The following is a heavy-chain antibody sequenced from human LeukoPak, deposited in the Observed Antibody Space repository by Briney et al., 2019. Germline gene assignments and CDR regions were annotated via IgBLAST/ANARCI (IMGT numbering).Heavy chain of an antibody. CDR3: ARDRPYYDFWSGYYDF. Sequence: GRSLRLSCAASGFTFDDYAMHWVRQAPGKGLEWVSSISSGSSYIYYADSVKGRFTISRDNAKNSLYLQMNSLRAEDTAVYYCARDRPYYDFWSGYYDFWGQGTLVTVSS. J-gene: IGHJ4*02. D-gene: IGHD3-3*01. CDR1: GFTFDDYA. V-gene: IGHV3-21*01. CDR2: ISSGSSYI.